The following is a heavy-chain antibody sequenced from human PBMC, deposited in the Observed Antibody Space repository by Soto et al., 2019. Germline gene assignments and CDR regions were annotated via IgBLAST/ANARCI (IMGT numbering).Heavy chain of an antibody. Sequence: WETLSLTCTVSGGSISSNYWTWIRQPPGKGLEWIGYVYNSGSTNYNPSLKSRVTISEDTSKSQFSLKVNSMTAADTAVYYCARYRREAVAGYTLDNWGQGILVTVSS. D-gene: IGHD6-13*01. CDR3: ARYRREAVAGYTLDN. J-gene: IGHJ4*02. CDR2: VYNSGST. CDR1: GGSISSNY. V-gene: IGHV4-59*01.